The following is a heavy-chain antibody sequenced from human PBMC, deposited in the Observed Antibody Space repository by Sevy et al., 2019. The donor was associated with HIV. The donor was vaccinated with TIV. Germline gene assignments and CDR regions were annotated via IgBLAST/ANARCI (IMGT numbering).Heavy chain of an antibody. Sequence: ASVKVSCKASGYTFTSYDINWVRQATGQGLEWMGWMNPNSGNTGYAQKFQGRVTITRNTSISTAYMELSSLRSEDTAVYYCARGGSSWSLNAFDIWGQGTMVTVSS. J-gene: IGHJ3*02. V-gene: IGHV1-8*03. D-gene: IGHD6-13*01. CDR2: MNPNSGNT. CDR1: GYTFTSYD. CDR3: ARGGSSWSLNAFDI.